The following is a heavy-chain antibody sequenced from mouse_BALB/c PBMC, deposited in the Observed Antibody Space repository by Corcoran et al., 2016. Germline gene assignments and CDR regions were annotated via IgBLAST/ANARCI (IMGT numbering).Heavy chain of an antibody. J-gene: IGHJ2*01. CDR2: INPNNGGN. D-gene: IGHD1-1*01. Sequence: EVLLQQSGPELVKPGASVKIPCKASGYTFTDYNMDWVKQSHGKSLEWIGDINPNNGGNNYNQKFKGKAKLTVDKSSRSAYMELLSLTSEDTAVYYGASSDPTVGYFDDWGQGTTLTVSS. CDR1: GYTFTDYN. CDR3: ASSDPTVGYFDD. V-gene: IGHV1-18*01.